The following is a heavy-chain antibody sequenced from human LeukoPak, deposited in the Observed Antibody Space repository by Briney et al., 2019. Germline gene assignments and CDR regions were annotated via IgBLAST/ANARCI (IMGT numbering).Heavy chain of an antibody. V-gene: IGHV4-59*08. CDR3: ASSTTRVFDY. CDR2: IYYSGST. J-gene: IGHJ4*02. Sequence: SETLSLTCTVSGGSISSYYWSWIRQPPGKGLEWIGYIYYSGSTYYNPSLKSRVTISVDTSKNQFSLKLSSVTAADTAVYYCASSTTRVFDYWGQGTLVTVSS. D-gene: IGHD1-1*01. CDR1: GGSISSYY.